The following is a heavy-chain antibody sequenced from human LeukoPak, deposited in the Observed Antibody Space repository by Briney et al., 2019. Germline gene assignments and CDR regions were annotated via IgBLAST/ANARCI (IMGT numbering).Heavy chain of an antibody. V-gene: IGHV3-23*01. J-gene: IGHJ6*03. CDR2: ISASGHYT. D-gene: IGHD3-16*01. CDR3: AKDGSWGDYQFYFYIDV. CDR1: GGSISSSSYY. Sequence: ETLSLTCTVSGGSISSSSYYWGWIRQPPGKGLEWISGISASGHYTYTADSLKGRFTISRDNSKNTLYLQMNSLRAEDTALYYCAKDGSWGDYQFYFYIDVWGNGTTVTVSS.